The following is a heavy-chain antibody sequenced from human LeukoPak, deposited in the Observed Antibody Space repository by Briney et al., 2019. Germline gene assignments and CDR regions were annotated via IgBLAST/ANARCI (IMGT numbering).Heavy chain of an antibody. CDR1: GFTFSTYG. CDR3: ARLRGVIPRRWFDP. V-gene: IGHV1-8*01. J-gene: IGHJ5*02. CDR2: MNPNSGNT. D-gene: IGHD3-10*01. Sequence: ASVKVSCKASGFTFSTYGFTWVRQAPGQGLEWMGWMNPNSGNTGYAQKFQGRVTMTRNTSISTAYMELSSLRSEDTAVYYCARLRGVIPRRWFDPWGQGTLVTVSS.